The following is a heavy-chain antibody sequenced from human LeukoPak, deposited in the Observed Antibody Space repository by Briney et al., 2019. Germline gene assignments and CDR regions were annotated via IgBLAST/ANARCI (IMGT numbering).Heavy chain of an antibody. Sequence: SETLSLTCTVSGGSIISYYWSWIRQSPGKGLEWIGYIYYSGNTNYNPSLKSRVTILVDTSKTQFSLYLNSVTAADTAVYYCARSDTHHIHSSSWHFDYWGQGTLVTVSS. CDR3: ARSDTHHIHSSSWHFDY. V-gene: IGHV4-59*01. J-gene: IGHJ4*02. CDR1: GGSIISYY. D-gene: IGHD6-13*01. CDR2: IYYSGNT.